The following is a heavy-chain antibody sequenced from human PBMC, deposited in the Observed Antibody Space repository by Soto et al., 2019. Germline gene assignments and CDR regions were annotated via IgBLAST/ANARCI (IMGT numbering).Heavy chain of an antibody. J-gene: IGHJ4*02. D-gene: IGHD6-6*01. CDR2: ISYDGSNK. CDR1: GFTFSSYA. CDR3: ARSIAARPYCSDY. V-gene: IGHV3-30-3*01. Sequence: QVQLVESGGGVVQPGRSLRLSCAASGFTFSSYAMHWVRQAPGKGLEWVAVISYDGSNKYYADSVKGRFTISRDNCKNALYLQMNSLRAEDTAVYYCARSIAARPYCSDYGGRGTLVTVSS.